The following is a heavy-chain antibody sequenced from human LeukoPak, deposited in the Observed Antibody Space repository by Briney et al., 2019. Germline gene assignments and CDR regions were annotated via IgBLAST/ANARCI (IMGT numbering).Heavy chain of an antibody. V-gene: IGHV4-59*01. D-gene: IGHD3-22*01. CDR2: IYYSGSA. Sequence: PSETLSLTCTVSGGSISSYYWSWIRQPPGKGLEWIGYIYYSGSANYNPSLKSRVTISVDTSKNQFSLKLSSVTAADTAVYYCAVNTGDSSGYFWDYWGQGTLVTVPS. CDR1: GGSISSYY. CDR3: AVNTGDSSGYFWDY. J-gene: IGHJ4*02.